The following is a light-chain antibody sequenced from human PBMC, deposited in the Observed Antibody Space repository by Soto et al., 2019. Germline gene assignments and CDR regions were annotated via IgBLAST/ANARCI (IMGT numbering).Light chain of an antibody. Sequence: QSALTQPPSASGSPGQSVAISCTGTSSDIGAYKFVSWYQQHPGKAPKLIIYEVSIRPSGVPGRFSGSKSGNTASLTVSGLLAEDEADYYCSLYAGSNNVVFGGGTKLTVL. CDR3: SLYAGSNNVV. CDR1: SSDIGAYKF. J-gene: IGLJ2*01. CDR2: EVS. V-gene: IGLV2-8*01.